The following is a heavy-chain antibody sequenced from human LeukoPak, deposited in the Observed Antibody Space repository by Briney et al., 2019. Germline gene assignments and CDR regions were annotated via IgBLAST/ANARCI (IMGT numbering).Heavy chain of an antibody. Sequence: GASVTVSCKASGFTFTSYGFTWVRQAPGQGLEWMGWISGYNGNTNYAQKLQGRVTMTTDTSTSTAYMGLRSLKSDDTAMYYCARYGGDAAVDNFDYWVQGTMVTVSS. CDR3: ARYGGDAAVDNFDY. V-gene: IGHV1-18*01. J-gene: IGHJ4*02. CDR1: GFTFTSYG. D-gene: IGHD5-18*01. CDR2: ISGYNGNT.